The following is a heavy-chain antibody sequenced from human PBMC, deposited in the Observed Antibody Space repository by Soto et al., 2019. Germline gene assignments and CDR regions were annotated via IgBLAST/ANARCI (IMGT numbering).Heavy chain of an antibody. Sequence: EVQLLESGGGLVQPGGSLRLSCAASGFTFSSYAMSWVRQAPGKGLEWVSAISGSGGSTYYADSVKGRFTISRDNSKNTLYLQMNSLRAEDTAVYYCAKDATPRIAAAGKFDYWGQGTLVTVSS. D-gene: IGHD6-13*01. J-gene: IGHJ4*02. V-gene: IGHV3-23*01. CDR3: AKDATPRIAAAGKFDY. CDR1: GFTFSSYA. CDR2: ISGSGGST.